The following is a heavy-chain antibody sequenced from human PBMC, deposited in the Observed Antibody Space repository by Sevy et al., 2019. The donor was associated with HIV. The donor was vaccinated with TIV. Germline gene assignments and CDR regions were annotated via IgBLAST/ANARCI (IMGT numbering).Heavy chain of an antibody. D-gene: IGHD3-22*01. CDR3: ASGYYYDSSGYLYDYYYGMDV. V-gene: IGHV1-2*02. Sequence: ASVKVSCKASGYTFTGYYMHWVRQAPGQGLEWMGWINPNSGGTNYAQKFQGRVTMTRDTSISTAYMELSRLRSDDTAVYYWASGYYYDSSGYLYDYYYGMDVWGQGTTVTVSS. CDR1: GYTFTGYY. J-gene: IGHJ6*02. CDR2: INPNSGGT.